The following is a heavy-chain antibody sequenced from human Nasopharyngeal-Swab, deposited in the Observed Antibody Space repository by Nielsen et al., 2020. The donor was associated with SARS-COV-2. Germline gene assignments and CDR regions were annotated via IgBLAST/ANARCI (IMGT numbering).Heavy chain of an antibody. CDR2: MTGSGEST. Sequence: GGSLRLSCAASGFIFSDYAMNWVRQAPRKGLEWVSGMTGSGESTYYADSVKGRFTISRDNSKNTLYLQMNSLRAEDTAVYYCAKLVRQLVRGDNWFDPWGQGTPVTVSS. CDR3: AKLVRQLVRGDNWFDP. D-gene: IGHD6-13*01. V-gene: IGHV3-23*01. J-gene: IGHJ5*02. CDR1: GFIFSDYA.